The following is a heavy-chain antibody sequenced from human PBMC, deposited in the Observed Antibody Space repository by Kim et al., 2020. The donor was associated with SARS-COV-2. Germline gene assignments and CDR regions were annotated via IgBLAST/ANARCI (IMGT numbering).Heavy chain of an antibody. V-gene: IGHV4-39*07. Sequence: SETLSLTCTVSGGSISSSSYYWGWIRQPPGKGLEWIGSIYYSGSTYYNPSLKSRVTISVDTSKNQFSLKLSSVTAADTAVYYCARGGTPNTPTYYYDSLPLILYDAFDIWGQGTMVTVSS. CDR3: ARGGTPNTPTYYYDSLPLILYDAFDI. CDR1: GGSISSSSYY. CDR2: IYYSGST. D-gene: IGHD3-22*01. J-gene: IGHJ3*02.